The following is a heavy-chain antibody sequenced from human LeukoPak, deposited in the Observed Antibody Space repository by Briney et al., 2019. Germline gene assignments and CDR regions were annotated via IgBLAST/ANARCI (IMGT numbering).Heavy chain of an antibody. CDR3: AKDLGLNAAYDAFDI. V-gene: IGHV3-23*01. D-gene: IGHD2-2*01. Sequence: GGSLRPSCAASGFTFSSYGMSWVRQAPGKGLEWVSAISGSGGSTYYADSVKGRFTISRDNSKNTLYLQMNSLRAEDTAVYYCAKDLGLNAAYDAFDIWGQGTMVTVSS. CDR2: ISGSGGST. CDR1: GFTFSSYG. J-gene: IGHJ3*02.